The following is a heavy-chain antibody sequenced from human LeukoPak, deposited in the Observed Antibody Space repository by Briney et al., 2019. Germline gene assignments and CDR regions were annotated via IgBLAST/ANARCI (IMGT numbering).Heavy chain of an antibody. Sequence: SQTLSLTCTVSGGSISSGGYYWSWIRQHPGKGLEWIGYIYYSGSTYYNPSLKSRVTISVDTSKNQFSLKLSSVTAADTAVYYCASGIAAASLTFDYWGQGTLVTVSS. J-gene: IGHJ4*02. V-gene: IGHV4-31*03. D-gene: IGHD6-13*01. CDR1: GGSISSGGYY. CDR3: ASGIAAASLTFDY. CDR2: IYYSGST.